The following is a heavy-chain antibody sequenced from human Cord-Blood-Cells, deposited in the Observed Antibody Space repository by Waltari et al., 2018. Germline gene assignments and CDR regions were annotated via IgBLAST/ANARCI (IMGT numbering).Heavy chain of an antibody. Sequence: EVQLVQSGAEVKKPGESLKISCKGYGYSFTSYWIARVRQMPGKGLEWMGIIYPGDSDTRYSPSFQGQVTISADKSISTAYLQWSSLKASDTAMYYCALLPTGDIVATTRTFDIWGQGTMVTVSS. J-gene: IGHJ3*02. CDR3: ALLPTGDIVATTRTFDI. V-gene: IGHV5-51*01. CDR2: IYPGDSDT. D-gene: IGHD5-12*01. CDR1: GYSFTSYW.